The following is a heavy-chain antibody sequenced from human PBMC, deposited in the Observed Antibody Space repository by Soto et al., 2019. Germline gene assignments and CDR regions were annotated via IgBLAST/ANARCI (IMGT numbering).Heavy chain of an antibody. V-gene: IGHV3-53*01. CDR1: GFTVSGNY. CDR2: TFSGDNT. D-gene: IGHD2-21*02. Sequence: GGSLRLSCAASGFTVSGNYITWVRQAPGKGLEWVSVTFSGDNTYYSDSVKGRFTISRDNSKNTVYLQMNRLRGDDTAVYFCATGLTLPVRPSFDTWGQGTLVTVSS. CDR3: ATGLTLPVRPSFDT. J-gene: IGHJ5*02.